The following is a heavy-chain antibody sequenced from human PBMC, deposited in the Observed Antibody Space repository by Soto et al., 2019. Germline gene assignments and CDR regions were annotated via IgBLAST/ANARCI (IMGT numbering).Heavy chain of an antibody. CDR2: INHSGST. Sequence: SETLALTCAFYGECFSGYYLSWIRQPPGKGLEWIGEINHSGSTNYNPSLKSRVTISVDTSKNQFSLKLSSVTAADTVVYYCAGAPRDYVKVAIDWGKGTLVTVSS. J-gene: IGHJ4*02. D-gene: IGHD4-17*01. V-gene: IGHV4-34*01. CDR3: AGAPRDYVKVAID. CDR1: GECFSGYY.